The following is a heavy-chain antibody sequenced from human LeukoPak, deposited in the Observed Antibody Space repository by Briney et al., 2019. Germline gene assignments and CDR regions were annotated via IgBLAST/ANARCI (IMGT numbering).Heavy chain of an antibody. D-gene: IGHD2-2*02. V-gene: IGHV4-34*01. CDR3: AREGGGRYCSSTSCYSHSAFDI. J-gene: IGHJ3*02. CDR2: INHSGST. CDR1: GGSFSGYY. Sequence: SSETLSLTCAVYGGSFSGYYWSWIRQPPGKGLEWIGGINHSGSTNYNPSLKSRVTISVDTSKNQFSLNLSSVTAADTAVYYCAREGGGRYCSSTSCYSHSAFDIWGQGTMVTVSS.